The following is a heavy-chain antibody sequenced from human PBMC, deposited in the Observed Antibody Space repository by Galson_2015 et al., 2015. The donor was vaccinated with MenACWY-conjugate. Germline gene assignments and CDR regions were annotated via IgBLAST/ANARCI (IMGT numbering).Heavy chain of an antibody. V-gene: IGHV1-46*01. D-gene: IGHD1-26*01. J-gene: IGHJ6*02. CDR2: INPSSGTT. CDR1: GYTFTTYY. Sequence: SVKVSCKASGYTFTTYYIHWVRQAPGQGLEWLGIINPSSGTTNYAQKFQGRVTMTRDTSTSTVYMDLSSLRSEDTAVYYCARSLGSIVGATQYGMDVWGQGTTVTVSS. CDR3: ARSLGSIVGATQYGMDV.